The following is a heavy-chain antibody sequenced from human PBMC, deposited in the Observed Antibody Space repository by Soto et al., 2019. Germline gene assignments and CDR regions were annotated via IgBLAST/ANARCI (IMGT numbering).Heavy chain of an antibody. CDR1: GFSFSDYV. D-gene: IGHD6-19*01. Sequence: QVQLVESGGGVVQPGRSLRLSCAASGFSFSDYVMHWVRQAPGRGLEWVAVISYDGSSQYYADSVKGRFTISRDKSENTLYLQMNSLRVEDTAVYYCARVAGLYYFFYGMDVWGQGTTVTVSS. CDR2: ISYDGSSQ. J-gene: IGHJ6*02. V-gene: IGHV3-30*03. CDR3: ARVAGLYYFFYGMDV.